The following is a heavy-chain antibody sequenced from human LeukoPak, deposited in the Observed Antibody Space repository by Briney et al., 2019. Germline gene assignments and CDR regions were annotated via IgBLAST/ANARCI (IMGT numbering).Heavy chain of an antibody. D-gene: IGHD7-27*01. J-gene: IGHJ4*02. CDR2: IYHSGNT. Sequence: SETLSLTCAVSGGSMSRNNWWSWVRQPPGKGLEWIGEIYHSGNTNYNPSLKSRVTISVDRSKNQFSLKLSSVTAADTAVYYCATLPFSGAYFDYWGQGTLVTVSS. CDR1: GGSMSRNNW. V-gene: IGHV4-4*02. CDR3: ATLPFSGAYFDY.